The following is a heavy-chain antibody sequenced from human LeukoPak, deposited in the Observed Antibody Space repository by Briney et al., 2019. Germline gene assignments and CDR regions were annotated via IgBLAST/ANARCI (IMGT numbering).Heavy chain of an antibody. J-gene: IGHJ1*01. D-gene: IGHD2-2*01. Sequence: ASVKVSCKASGYTFTSYYMHWVRQAPGQGLEWMGIINPSGGSTSYEQKFQGRVTMTRDTSTSTVYMELSSLRSEDTAVYYCARDGGVVGYCSSTSCYWGYFQHWGQGTLVTVSS. CDR3: ARDGGVVGYCSSTSCYWGYFQH. CDR1: GYTFTSYY. CDR2: INPSGGST. V-gene: IGHV1-46*03.